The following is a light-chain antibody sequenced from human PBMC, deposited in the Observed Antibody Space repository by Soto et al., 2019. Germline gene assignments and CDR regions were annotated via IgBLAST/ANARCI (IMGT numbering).Light chain of an antibody. CDR1: SSNIGAGYD. J-gene: IGLJ3*02. V-gene: IGLV1-40*01. Sequence: QPVLTQPPSVSGAPGQRVTISCTESSSNIGAGYDVHWYQQLPGTAPKLLIYGNSNRPSGVPDRFSGSKSGTSASLAITGLQAEDEADYYCQSYDSSLSGWVLGGGTKLTVL. CDR3: QSYDSSLSGWV. CDR2: GNS.